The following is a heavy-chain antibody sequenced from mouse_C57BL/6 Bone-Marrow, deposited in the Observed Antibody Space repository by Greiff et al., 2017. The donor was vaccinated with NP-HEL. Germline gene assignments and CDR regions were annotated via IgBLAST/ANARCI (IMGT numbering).Heavy chain of an antibody. Sequence: QVQLQQSGAELVKPGASVKISCKASGYAFSSYWMNWVKQRPGKGLEWIGQIYPGDGDTNYNGKFKGKATLTADKSSSTAYMQLSSLTSEDSAVYFCARRWVYYGDFDYWGQGTTLTVSS. J-gene: IGHJ2*01. CDR2: IYPGDGDT. CDR1: GYAFSSYW. CDR3: ARRWVYYGDFDY. V-gene: IGHV1-80*01. D-gene: IGHD1-1*01.